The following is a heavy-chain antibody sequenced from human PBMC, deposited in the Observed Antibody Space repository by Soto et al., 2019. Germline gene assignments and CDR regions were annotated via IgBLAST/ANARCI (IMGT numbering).Heavy chain of an antibody. CDR3: ARENTYYYDSSGYWGAFDI. Sequence: SETLSLTCAVSGGSISSGGYSWGWIRQPPGKGLEWIGYIYHSGSTYYNPSLKSRVTISVDRSKNQFSLKLSSVTAADTAVYYCARENTYYYDSSGYWGAFDIWGQGTMVT. J-gene: IGHJ3*02. V-gene: IGHV4-30-2*01. CDR1: GGSISSGGYS. CDR2: IYHSGST. D-gene: IGHD3-22*01.